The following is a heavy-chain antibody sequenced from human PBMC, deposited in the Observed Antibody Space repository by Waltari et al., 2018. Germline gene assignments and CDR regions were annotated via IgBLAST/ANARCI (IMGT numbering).Heavy chain of an antibody. CDR1: GGTFSSYP. D-gene: IGHD2-2*01. CDR2: NIPSLGIA. Sequence: QVQLVQSGAEVKKPGSSVKVSCKASGGTFSSYPLGWVRQAPGQGLEGMGRNIPSLGIANYAQKCQGRVTITADKSTSTAYMELSSLRSEDTAVYYCARDRVGCSSTSCQGPFDYWGQGTLVTVSS. V-gene: IGHV1-69*04. J-gene: IGHJ4*02. CDR3: ARDRVGCSSTSCQGPFDY.